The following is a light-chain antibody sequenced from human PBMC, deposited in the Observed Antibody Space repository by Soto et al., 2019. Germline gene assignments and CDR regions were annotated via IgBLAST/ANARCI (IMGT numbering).Light chain of an antibody. Sequence: QSVLTQPASVSGSPGQSISISCTGTSSDVGGYNYVSWYQQHPGKAPKLMISEVSNRPSGVANRFSGSKSGNTASLTISGLQAEDEADYYCSSYTSSTSHVVFGGGTQLTV. CDR2: EVS. CDR3: SSYTSSTSHVV. CDR1: SSDVGGYNY. V-gene: IGLV2-14*01. J-gene: IGLJ2*01.